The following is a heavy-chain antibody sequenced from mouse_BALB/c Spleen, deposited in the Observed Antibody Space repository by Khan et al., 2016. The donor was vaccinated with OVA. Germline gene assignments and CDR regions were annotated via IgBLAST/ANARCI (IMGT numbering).Heavy chain of an antibody. D-gene: IGHD2-14*01. J-gene: IGHJ3*01. CDR3: ASPYYRYDAAY. CDR1: GYTFTNYG. V-gene: IGHV9-1*02. Sequence: QIQLVQSGPELKKPGETVKISCKASGYTFTNYGMNWVKQAPGKGLKWMGWIKTYTGEPTYADDFKGRFAFSLETSASTAYLQINNLKNEDMATYVWASPYYRYDAAYWGQGTLVTVSA. CDR2: IKTYTGEP.